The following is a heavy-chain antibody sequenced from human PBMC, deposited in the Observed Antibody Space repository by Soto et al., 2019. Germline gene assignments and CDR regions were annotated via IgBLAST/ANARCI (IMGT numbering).Heavy chain of an antibody. CDR3: ARAWYCRGGSCRDTLDI. J-gene: IGHJ3*02. CDR2: ISGYNDNT. Sequence: GASVKVSCKASGYTFTSYGISWVRQAPGQGLEWMGWISGYNDNTRYAQKLQGRVTMTTDTSTSTAYMEVRSLRSDDTALYYCARAWYCRGGSCRDTLDIWGQGTMVPVSS. CDR1: GYTFTSYG. V-gene: IGHV1-18*01. D-gene: IGHD2-15*01.